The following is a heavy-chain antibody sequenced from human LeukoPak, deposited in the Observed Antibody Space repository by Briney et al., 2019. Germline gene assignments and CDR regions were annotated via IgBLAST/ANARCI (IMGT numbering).Heavy chain of an antibody. Sequence: SETLFLTCTVSGGSISSSSYYWGWIRQPPGKGLEWIGSIYYSGSTYYNPSLKSRVTISVDTSKNQFSLKLSSVTAADTAVYYCARDLYSSSLIDYWGQGTLVTVSS. CDR2: IYYSGST. J-gene: IGHJ4*02. V-gene: IGHV4-39*07. CDR1: GGSISSSSYY. D-gene: IGHD6-6*01. CDR3: ARDLYSSSLIDY.